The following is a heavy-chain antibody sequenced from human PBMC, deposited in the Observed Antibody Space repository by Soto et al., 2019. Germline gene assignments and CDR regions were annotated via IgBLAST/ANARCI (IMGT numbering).Heavy chain of an antibody. D-gene: IGHD3-10*01. V-gene: IGHV1-2*04. Sequence: ASVKVSCKASGYTFPSYAMHWVRQAPGQGLEWMGWINPNSGGTNYAQKFQGWVTMTRDTSISTAYMELSRLRSDDTAVYYCARERDSGSPGSFDYWGQGTLVTVSS. CDR1: GYTFPSYA. CDR2: INPNSGGT. CDR3: ARERDSGSPGSFDY. J-gene: IGHJ4*02.